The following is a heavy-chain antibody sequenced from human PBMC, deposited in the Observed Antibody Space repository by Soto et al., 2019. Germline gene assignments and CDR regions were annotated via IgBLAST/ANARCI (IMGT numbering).Heavy chain of an antibody. CDR2: INPSGGST. J-gene: IGHJ3*02. CDR1: GYTFTSYY. CDR3: ARNSGTGDHAFDI. V-gene: IGHV1-46*01. Sequence: ASVKVSCKASGYTFTSYYMHWVRQAPGQGLEWMGIINPSGGSTSYAQKFQGRVTMTRDTSTSTVYMELSSLRSEDTAVHYCARNSGTGDHAFDIWGQGTMVTVSS. D-gene: IGHD7-27*01.